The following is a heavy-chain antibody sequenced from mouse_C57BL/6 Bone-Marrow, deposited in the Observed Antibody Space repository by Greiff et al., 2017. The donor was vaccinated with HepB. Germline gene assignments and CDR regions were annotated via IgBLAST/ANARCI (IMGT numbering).Heavy chain of an antibody. Sequence: VQLQESGAELARPGASVKMSCKASGYTFTSYTMHWVKQRPGQSLEWIGYINPSSGYTKYNQKFKDKATLTADKSSSTAYMQLSSLTSEDSGVYYCARTRRSFDYWGQGTTLTVSS. CDR1: GYTFTSYT. V-gene: IGHV1-4*01. CDR2: INPSSGYT. CDR3: ARTRRSFDY. J-gene: IGHJ2*01.